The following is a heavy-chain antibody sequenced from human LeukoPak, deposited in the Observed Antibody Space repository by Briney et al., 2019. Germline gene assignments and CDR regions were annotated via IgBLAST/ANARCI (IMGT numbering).Heavy chain of an antibody. CDR3: ARHAPSGGYFDY. Sequence: PSETLSLTCTVSGGSISSYYWSWIRQPPGKGLEWIGYIYYSGSTNYNSSLKSRLTISVDTSKNQFSLKLTSVTAADTAVYYCARHAPSGGYFDYWGQRTLVTVSS. V-gene: IGHV4-59*08. CDR2: IYYSGST. CDR1: GGSISSYY. D-gene: IGHD3-10*01. J-gene: IGHJ4*02.